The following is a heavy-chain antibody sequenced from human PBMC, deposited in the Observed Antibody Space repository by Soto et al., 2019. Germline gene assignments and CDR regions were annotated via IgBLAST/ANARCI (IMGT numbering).Heavy chain of an antibody. V-gene: IGHV3-23*01. CDR3: AKRPVTDYGDYYFDY. CDR2: ISGSGGST. CDR1: GFTFSSYA. Sequence: GGSLRLSYAASGFTFSSYAVSWVRQAPGKGLEWVSAISGSGGSTYYADSVKGRFTISRDNSKNTLYLQMNSLRAEDTAVYYCAKRPVTDYGDYYFDYWGQGTLVTVSS. J-gene: IGHJ4*02. D-gene: IGHD4-17*01.